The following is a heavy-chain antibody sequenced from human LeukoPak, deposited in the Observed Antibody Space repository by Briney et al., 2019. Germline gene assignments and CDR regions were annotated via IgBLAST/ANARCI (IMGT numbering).Heavy chain of an antibody. D-gene: IGHD3-10*02. CDR3: ATGVGRDSGWYVPFDF. CDR1: GSSISSGYY. V-gene: IGHV4-38-2*01. Sequence: SETLSLTCAVSGSSISSGYYWGWIRQPPGKGLEWIGNIYHGGSTFNNPSLKSRVTISLDTSKTHFSLKLSSVTAADTAVYYCATGVGRDSGWYVPFDFWGQGTLVTVSS. J-gene: IGHJ4*02. CDR2: IYHGGST.